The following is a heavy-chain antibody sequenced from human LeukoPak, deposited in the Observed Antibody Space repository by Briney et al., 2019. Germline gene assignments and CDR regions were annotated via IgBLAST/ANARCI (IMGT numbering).Heavy chain of an antibody. J-gene: IGHJ6*02. Sequence: SETLSLTCAVYGGSFGGYYWSWIRQPPGKGLEWIGEINHSGSTSYNPSLKSRVTISVDTSKNQFSLKLSSVTAADTAVYYCARGYCSSTSCPYYYYYYGMDVWGQGTTVTVSS. CDR3: ARGYCSSTSCPYYYYYYGMDV. V-gene: IGHV4-34*01. CDR1: GGSFGGYY. CDR2: INHSGST. D-gene: IGHD2-2*01.